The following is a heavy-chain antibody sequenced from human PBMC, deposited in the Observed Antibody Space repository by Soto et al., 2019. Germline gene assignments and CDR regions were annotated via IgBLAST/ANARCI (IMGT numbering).Heavy chain of an antibody. CDR2: IMPVSGAA. V-gene: IGHV1-69*01. Sequence: QVHLVQSGPEVKKPGSSVKVSCRASAGTFTNSIISWVRQARGQGLEWLGAIMPVSGAAIYAQIFKGRITITAAESTSTVYMELSSLRSDDTAVYYCARGFPYDLVRSLDSWGQGTLVTVSS. J-gene: IGHJ4*02. CDR3: ARGFPYDLVRSLDS. CDR1: AGTFTNSI. D-gene: IGHD3-16*01.